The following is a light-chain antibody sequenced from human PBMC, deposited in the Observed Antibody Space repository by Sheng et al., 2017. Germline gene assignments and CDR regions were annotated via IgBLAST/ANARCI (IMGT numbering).Light chain of an antibody. J-gene: IGKJ2*01. V-gene: IGKV1-12*01. CDR3: QQYAVFPPYT. CDR2: AAS. Sequence: DIQMTQSPSSVSASAGDRVTITCRASQNINTWLVWYQQKPGTAPKLLISAASSLQPGVPSRFSGSGSGAEFTLTISSLQPEDFATYYCQQYAVFPPYTFGQGTNLEMK. CDR1: QNINTW.